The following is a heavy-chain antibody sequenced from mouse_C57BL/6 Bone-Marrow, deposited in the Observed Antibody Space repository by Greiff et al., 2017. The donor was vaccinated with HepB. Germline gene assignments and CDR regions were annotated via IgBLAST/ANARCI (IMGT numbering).Heavy chain of an antibody. D-gene: IGHD2-1*01. CDR1: GYTFTSYW. Sequence: EVQLQQSGTALARPGASVKMSCKTSGYTFTSYWMHWVKQRPGQGLEWIGAIYPGNSDTSYNQKFKGKAKLTAVTSASTAYMELSSLTNEDSAVYYCTRRVYYGTTGYFDYWGQGTTLTVSS. CDR3: TRRVYYGTTGYFDY. CDR2: IYPGNSDT. V-gene: IGHV1-5*01. J-gene: IGHJ2*01.